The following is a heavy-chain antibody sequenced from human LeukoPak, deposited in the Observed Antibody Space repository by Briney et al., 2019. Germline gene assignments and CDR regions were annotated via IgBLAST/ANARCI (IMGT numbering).Heavy chain of an antibody. Sequence: GASVKVSCKASGGTSSNFAISWVRQAPGQGLEWMGGIIPLFGTANYGQKSQGRVTITADKSTSTAYMELSSLRSEDTAVYYCASSGLGGSGNYHRTWYNWFDPWGQGTLITVSS. D-gene: IGHD3-10*01. CDR2: IIPLFGTA. CDR1: GGTSSNFA. J-gene: IGHJ5*02. V-gene: IGHV1-69*06. CDR3: ASSGLGGSGNYHRTWYNWFDP.